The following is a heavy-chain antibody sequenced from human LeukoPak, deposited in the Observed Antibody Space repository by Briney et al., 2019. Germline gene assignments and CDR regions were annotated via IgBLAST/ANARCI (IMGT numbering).Heavy chain of an antibody. V-gene: IGHV3-64*01. CDR3: ARRLQGYYFDY. CDR1: GFTFSNYA. Sequence: GGSLRLSCAASGFTFSNYAMQWVRQAPGKGLEYVSAISSNGDSIFYASSVKGRFTISRDNSKNTLYLHMNSLRAEDTAVYYCARRLQGYYFDYWGQGTLVTVSS. CDR2: ISSNGDSI. D-gene: IGHD4-11*01. J-gene: IGHJ4*02.